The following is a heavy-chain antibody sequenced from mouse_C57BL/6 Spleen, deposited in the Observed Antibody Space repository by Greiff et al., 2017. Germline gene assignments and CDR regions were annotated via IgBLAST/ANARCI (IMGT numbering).Heavy chain of an antibody. Sequence: EVKLMESGPGLVKPSQSLSLTCSVTGYSITSGYYWNWIRQFPGNKLEWMGYISYDGSNNYNPSLKNRISITRDTSKNQFFLKLNSVTTEDTATYYCARYYSNYAMDYWGQGTSVTVSS. D-gene: IGHD2-5*01. CDR1: GYSITSGYY. J-gene: IGHJ4*01. V-gene: IGHV3-6*01. CDR2: ISYDGSN. CDR3: ARYYSNYAMDY.